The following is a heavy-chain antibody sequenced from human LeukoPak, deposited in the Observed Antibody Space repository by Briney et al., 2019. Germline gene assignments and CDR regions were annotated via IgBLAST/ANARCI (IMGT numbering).Heavy chain of an antibody. J-gene: IGHJ1*01. CDR3: AKGQGTQWLLYFQH. CDR2: ISWNSGSI. Sequence: PGGSLRLSCAASGFTFDDYAMHWVRQAPGKGLEWVSGISWNSGSIGYADSVKGRFTISRDNAKNSLYLQMNSLRAEDTALYYCAKGQGTQWLLYFQHWGQGTLVTVSS. CDR1: GFTFDDYA. D-gene: IGHD3-22*01. V-gene: IGHV3-9*01.